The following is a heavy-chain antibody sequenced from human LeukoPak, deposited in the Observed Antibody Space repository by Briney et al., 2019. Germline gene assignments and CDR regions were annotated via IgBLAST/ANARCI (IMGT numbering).Heavy chain of an antibody. J-gene: IGHJ4*02. D-gene: IGHD3-16*02. Sequence: GGSLRLSCAASGFTFSSYEMNWVRQAPGKGLEWVSYISSSGSTIYYADSVKGRFTISRDNAKNSLYLQMNSLRAEDTAVYYCARIDDYVWGSYHRPVDYWGQGTLVTVSP. CDR1: GFTFSSYE. CDR3: ARIDDYVWGSYHRPVDY. V-gene: IGHV3-48*03. CDR2: ISSSGSTI.